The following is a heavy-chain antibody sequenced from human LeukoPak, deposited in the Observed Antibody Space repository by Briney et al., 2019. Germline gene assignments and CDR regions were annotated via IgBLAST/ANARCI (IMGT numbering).Heavy chain of an antibody. Sequence: GGSLRLSCAASGFTVSSNYMSWVRQAPGKGLEWVSVIYSGGSTYYADSVKGRLTISRDNSKNTLYLQMNSLRAEDTAVYYCARNSGGFWSGYYVWFDPWGQGTLVTVSS. V-gene: IGHV3-53*01. CDR2: IYSGGST. CDR3: ARNSGGFWSGYYVWFDP. CDR1: GFTVSSNY. D-gene: IGHD3-3*01. J-gene: IGHJ5*02.